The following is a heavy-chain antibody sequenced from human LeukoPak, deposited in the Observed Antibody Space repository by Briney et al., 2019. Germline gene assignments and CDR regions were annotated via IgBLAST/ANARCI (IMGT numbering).Heavy chain of an antibody. Sequence: SQTLSLTCTVSGGSISSGDYYWSWIRQPPGKGLEWIGYIYYSGSTYYNPSLKSRVTISVDTSKNQFSLKLSSVTAADTAVYYCARGLCDILTGLLGYFDLWGRSTLVTVS. CDR3: ARGLCDILTGLLGYFDL. CDR2: IYYSGST. D-gene: IGHD3-9*01. CDR1: GGSISSGDYY. V-gene: IGHV4-30-4*01. J-gene: IGHJ2*01.